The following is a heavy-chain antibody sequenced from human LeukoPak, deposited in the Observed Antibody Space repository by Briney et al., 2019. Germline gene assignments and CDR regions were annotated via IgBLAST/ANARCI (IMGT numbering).Heavy chain of an antibody. D-gene: IGHD4-17*01. CDR1: GGSFSGYY. CDR2: INHSGST. V-gene: IGHV4-34*01. J-gene: IGHJ6*03. CDR3: ARGFGVTTYYYMDV. Sequence: LSETLSLTCAVYGGSFSGYYWSWIRQPPGKGLEWIGEINHSGSTNYNPSLKSRVTISVDTSKNQFSLKLSSVTAADTAVYYCARGFGVTTYYYMDVWGKGTTVTVSS.